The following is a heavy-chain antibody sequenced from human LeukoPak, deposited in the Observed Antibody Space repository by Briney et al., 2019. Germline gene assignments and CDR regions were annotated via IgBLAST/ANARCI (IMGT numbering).Heavy chain of an antibody. Sequence: GRSLRLSCAASGFTFSSYAMHWVRQAPGKGLEWVAVISYDGNNKYYTDSVKGRFTISRDNYKNTLYLKMSSLRAEDTAVYYCARDWGDYGSSLDYWGQGTLVTVSS. CDR3: ARDWGDYGSSLDY. J-gene: IGHJ4*02. D-gene: IGHD6-13*01. CDR2: ISYDGNNK. V-gene: IGHV3-30*04. CDR1: GFTFSSYA.